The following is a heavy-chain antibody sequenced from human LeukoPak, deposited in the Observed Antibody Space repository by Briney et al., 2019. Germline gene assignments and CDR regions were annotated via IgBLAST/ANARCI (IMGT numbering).Heavy chain of an antibody. D-gene: IGHD3-22*01. CDR3: ARGYYYDSSGYYGDHYYFDY. Sequence: PSETLSLTCTVSGGSISSYYWSWIRQPAGKGLEWIGRIYTSGSTNYNPSLKSRVTMSVDTSKNQFSLKLSSVTAADTAVYYCARGYYYDSSGYYGDHYYFDYWGQGTLVTVSS. CDR2: IYTSGST. V-gene: IGHV4-4*07. CDR1: GGSISSYY. J-gene: IGHJ4*02.